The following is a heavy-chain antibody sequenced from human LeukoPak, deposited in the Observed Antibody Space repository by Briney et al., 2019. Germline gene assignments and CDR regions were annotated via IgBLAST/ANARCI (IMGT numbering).Heavy chain of an antibody. Sequence: GGSLRLSCAASGFTFSSYWMSWVRQAPGKGLEWVANIKQDGSENYYVDSVKGRFTISRDNAKNSLYLQMNSLRAEDTAVYYCARGGSWSIYYYYMDVWGKGTTVTVSS. D-gene: IGHD6-13*01. V-gene: IGHV3-7*01. CDR2: IKQDGSEN. CDR3: ARGGSWSIYYYYMDV. CDR1: GFTFSSYW. J-gene: IGHJ6*03.